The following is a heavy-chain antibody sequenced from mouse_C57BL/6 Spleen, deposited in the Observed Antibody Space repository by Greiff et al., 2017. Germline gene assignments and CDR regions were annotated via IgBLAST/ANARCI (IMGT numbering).Heavy chain of an antibody. V-gene: IGHV5-6*01. CDR1: GFTFSSYG. J-gene: IGHJ2*01. Sequence: EVMLVESGGDLVKPGGSLKLSCAASGFTFSSYGMSWVRQTPDKRLEWVATISSGGSYTYYPASVKGRFTISRDNAKNTLYLQMSSLKSEDTAMYYCARHQGFDYWGQGTTLTVSS. CDR2: ISSGGSYT. CDR3: ARHQGFDY.